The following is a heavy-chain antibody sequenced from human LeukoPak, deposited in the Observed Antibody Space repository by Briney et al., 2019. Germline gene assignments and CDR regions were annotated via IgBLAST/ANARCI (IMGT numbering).Heavy chain of an antibody. CDR3: AKLGITMMGGV. Sequence: GGSLRLSCAASGFTFSSYSMNWVRQAPGKGLEWVSYISSSGSTIYYADSVKGRFTISRDNAKNSLYLQMNSLRAEDTAVYYCAKLGITMMGGVGGKGTTATISS. V-gene: IGHV3-48*04. CDR1: GFTFSSYS. J-gene: IGHJ6*04. D-gene: IGHD3-22*01. CDR2: ISSSGSTI.